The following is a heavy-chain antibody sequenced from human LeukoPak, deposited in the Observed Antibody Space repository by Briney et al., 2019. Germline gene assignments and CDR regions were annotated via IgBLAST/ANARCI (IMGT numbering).Heavy chain of an antibody. J-gene: IGHJ4*02. D-gene: IGHD3-3*01. Sequence: PSETLSLTCAVYGGSFSGYYWSWIRQPPGKGLEWIGEINHSGSTNYNPSLKSRVTISVDTSKNQFSLKLSSVTAADTAVYYCAGGFYDFWSGYFPPAFDYWGQGTLVTVSS. CDR1: GGSFSGYY. CDR3: AGGFYDFWSGYFPPAFDY. V-gene: IGHV4-34*01. CDR2: INHSGST.